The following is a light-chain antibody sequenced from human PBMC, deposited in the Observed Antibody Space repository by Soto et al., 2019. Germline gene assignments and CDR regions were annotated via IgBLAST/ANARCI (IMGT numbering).Light chain of an antibody. CDR1: QSVSSSY. Sequence: EIVLTQSPGTLSLSPGERATLSCRASQSVSSSYLAWYQQKPGQAPRLLIYGASSRATGIPDRFSGSGSGTGFPLTIHRPGAGGFCVYYWKQEGRPPLFTFGPGTKVDIK. V-gene: IGKV3-20*01. J-gene: IGKJ3*01. CDR2: GAS. CDR3: KQEGRPPLFT.